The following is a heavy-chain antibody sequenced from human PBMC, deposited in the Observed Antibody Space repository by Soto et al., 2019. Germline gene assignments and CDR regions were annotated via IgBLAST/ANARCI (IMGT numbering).Heavy chain of an antibody. CDR1: GFTFSSYA. Sequence: EVQLLESGGGLVQPGGSLRLSCAASGFTFSSYAMSWVRQAPGKGLEWVSAISGSGGSTYYADSVKGRFTISRDNSKNTLYLQMNSLRAEDTAVYYCAKTPRGGWPLYYGMDVWGQGTTVTVSS. V-gene: IGHV3-23*01. J-gene: IGHJ6*02. CDR2: ISGSGGST. CDR3: AKTPRGGWPLYYGMDV. D-gene: IGHD6-19*01.